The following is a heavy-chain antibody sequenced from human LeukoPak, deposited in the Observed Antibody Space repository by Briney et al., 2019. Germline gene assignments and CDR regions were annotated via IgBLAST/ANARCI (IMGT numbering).Heavy chain of an antibody. CDR1: GFTFSSYA. CDR2: ISYDGSNK. J-gene: IGHJ4*02. Sequence: GRSLRLSCAASGFTFSSYAMHRVRQAPGKGLEWVAVISYDGSNKYYADSVKGRFTISRDNSKNTLYLQMNSLRAEDTAVYYCARDLQNYYDSSGSLGYWGQGTLVTVSS. V-gene: IGHV3-30*04. D-gene: IGHD3-22*01. CDR3: ARDLQNYYDSSGSLGY.